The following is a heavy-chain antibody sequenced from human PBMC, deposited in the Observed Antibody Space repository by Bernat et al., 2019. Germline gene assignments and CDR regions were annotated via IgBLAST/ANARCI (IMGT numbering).Heavy chain of an antibody. V-gene: IGHV4-39*01. CDR2: IYYSGST. CDR3: ARAYDYIWGSYRSYYFDY. Sequence: QLQLQESGPGLVKPSETLSLTCTVSGGSISSSSYYWGWIRQPPGKGLEWIGSIYYSGSTYYNPSLKSRVTISVDTSKNPFSLKLSSVTAADTAVYYCARAYDYIWGSYRSYYFDYWGQGTLVTVSS. J-gene: IGHJ4*02. D-gene: IGHD3-16*02. CDR1: GGSISSSSYY.